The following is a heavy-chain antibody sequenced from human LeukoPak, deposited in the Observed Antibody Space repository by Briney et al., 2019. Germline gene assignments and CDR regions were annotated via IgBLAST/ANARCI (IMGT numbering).Heavy chain of an antibody. D-gene: IGHD5-18*01. CDR1: GGSISSGGYY. Sequence: SQTLSLTCTVSGGSISSGGYYWSWIRQPPGKGLEWIGYIYHSGSTYYNPSLKSRVTISVDRSKNQFSLKLSSVTAADTAVYYCARSMVSNHYYYYGMDVWGQGTTVTVSS. CDR2: IYHSGST. CDR3: ARSMVSNHYYYYGMDV. J-gene: IGHJ6*02. V-gene: IGHV4-30-2*01.